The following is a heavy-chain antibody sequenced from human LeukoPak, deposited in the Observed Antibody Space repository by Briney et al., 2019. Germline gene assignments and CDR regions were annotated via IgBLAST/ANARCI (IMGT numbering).Heavy chain of an antibody. V-gene: IGHV3-48*03. Sequence: GGSLRLSCAASGVTFSSYEMNWVRQPPGKGLEWVAYVSYSGSTKYYADSVQGRFTISRDNAKNSLYLQMNSLRAEDTAVYYCARDRDPGYNNSSGYRRVNAFDIWGQGTMVTVSS. CDR3: ARDRDPGYNNSSGYRRVNAFDI. D-gene: IGHD3-22*01. CDR1: GVTFSSYE. J-gene: IGHJ3*02. CDR2: VSYSGSTK.